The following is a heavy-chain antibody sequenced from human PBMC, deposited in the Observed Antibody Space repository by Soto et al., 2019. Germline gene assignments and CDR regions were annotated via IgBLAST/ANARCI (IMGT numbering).Heavy chain of an antibody. CDR1: GGSISSGGYS. Sequence: PAEPMDITRAVSGGSISSGGYSWRWIRQPPGKGLECIGYIYHSGSTYYNPSLKSRVTISVDRSKNQFSLKLSSVTAADPAVYYCARGLGYCSGGSCYSFWFDPWGQGTLVTVSS. CDR3: ARGLGYCSGGSCYSFWFDP. V-gene: IGHV4-30-2*01. J-gene: IGHJ5*02. CDR2: IYHSGST. D-gene: IGHD2-15*01.